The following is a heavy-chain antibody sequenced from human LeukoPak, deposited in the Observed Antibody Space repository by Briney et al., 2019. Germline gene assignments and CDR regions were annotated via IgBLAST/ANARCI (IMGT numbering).Heavy chain of an antibody. D-gene: IGHD3-3*01. Sequence: GGSLRLSCAASGFTFDDYAMHWVRQAPGKGLEWVSGISWNSGSTYYADSVKGRFTISRDNSKNTLYLQMNSLRAEDTAVYYCAKVYYVFWSGYLDYWGQGTLVTVSS. CDR2: ISWNSGST. V-gene: IGHV3-23*01. J-gene: IGHJ4*02. CDR1: GFTFDDYA. CDR3: AKVYYVFWSGYLDY.